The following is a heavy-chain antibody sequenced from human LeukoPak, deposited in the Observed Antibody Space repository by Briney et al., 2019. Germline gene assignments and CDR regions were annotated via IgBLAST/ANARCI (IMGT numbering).Heavy chain of an antibody. CDR1: GFTVSSNY. CDR3: ARERCSGGNCYRGGFDP. D-gene: IGHD2-15*01. V-gene: IGHV3-53*01. CDR2: TYSGGST. Sequence: GGSLRLSCAASGFTVSSNYMSWVRQAPGKGVEWVSVTYSGGSTYYADSVKGRFTISRDSSKNTLYLQMDSLRAEDTAVYYCARERCSGGNCYRGGFDPWGQGTLVTVSS. J-gene: IGHJ5*02.